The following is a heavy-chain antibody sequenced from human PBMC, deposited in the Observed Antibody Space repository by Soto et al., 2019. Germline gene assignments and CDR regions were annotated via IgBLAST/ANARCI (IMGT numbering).Heavy chain of an antibody. Sequence: EEQVSESGGGLVQSGGSLRLSCAASGCNFNTFAMSWIRQAPGKGLEWVSHISSSGDSRDYADSVRGRFTISRDNSKNVLFLQMNSLRADDTATYYCAKDPPSPWTANWVDPWGKGTLVTVSS. CDR1: GCNFNTFA. CDR3: AKDPPSPWTANWVDP. D-gene: IGHD5-12*01. V-gene: IGHV3-23*01. CDR2: ISSSGDSR. J-gene: IGHJ5*02.